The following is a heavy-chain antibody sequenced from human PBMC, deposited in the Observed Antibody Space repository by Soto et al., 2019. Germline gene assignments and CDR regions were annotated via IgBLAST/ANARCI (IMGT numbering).Heavy chain of an antibody. V-gene: IGHV4-34*01. CDR1: GVSFSDYY. J-gene: IGHJ4*02. CDR3: ARPLYPGYCTDGVCYSYDY. Sequence: PSETLSLTCAVYGVSFSDYYWSWVRQPPGKGLEWIGEINHSGSTNYNPSLKSRVTMSVDTSKNQFSLKLSSVTAADTAVYYCARPLYPGYCTDGVCYSYDYWGQGTPVTVSS. CDR2: INHSGST. D-gene: IGHD2-8*01.